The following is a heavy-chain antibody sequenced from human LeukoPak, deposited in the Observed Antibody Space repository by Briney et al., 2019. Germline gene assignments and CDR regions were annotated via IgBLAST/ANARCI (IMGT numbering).Heavy chain of an antibody. CDR2: VTSSSGYI. D-gene: IGHD6-25*01. V-gene: IGHV3-21*06. J-gene: IGHJ4*02. CDR3: ARDSWTIAAAGTHFDH. Sequence: GGSLRLSCAASGFTFSTYSMTWVRQAPGKGLEWVSPVTSSSGYIYYADPVKGRFTISRDNAKSSLYLQMSSLRVEDTAVYFCARDSWTIAAAGTHFDHWGQGTLVTVSS. CDR1: GFTFSTYS.